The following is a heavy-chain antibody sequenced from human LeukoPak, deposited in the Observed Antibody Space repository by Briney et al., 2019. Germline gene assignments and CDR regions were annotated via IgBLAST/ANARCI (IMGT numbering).Heavy chain of an antibody. CDR1: GFTFSSYA. J-gene: IGHJ4*02. Sequence: GGSLRLSCAASGFTFSSYAMSWVRPAPGKGLEWVSAISSSGGSTYYADSVKGRFTISRDNSKNTLHLQMNSLRAEDTAVYYCAKVWDTYYYDSSGSFDYWGQGTLVTVSS. D-gene: IGHD3-22*01. CDR3: AKVWDTYYYDSSGSFDY. V-gene: IGHV3-23*01. CDR2: ISSSGGST.